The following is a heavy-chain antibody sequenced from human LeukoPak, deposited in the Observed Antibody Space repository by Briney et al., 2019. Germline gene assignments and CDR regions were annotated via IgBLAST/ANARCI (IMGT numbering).Heavy chain of an antibody. V-gene: IGHV3-66*01. J-gene: IGHJ4*02. CDR3: ARDPSPYYSDYGH. CDR1: GVSVSASY. D-gene: IGHD4-11*01. Sequence: GGSLRLSCAASGVSVSASYMSWVRQAPGKGLEWVSIMFSGGGTDYADSVKGRFTISRDTSKNTVYLQLNSLRTEDTAVYYCARDPSPYYSDYGHWGQGTLVIVSS. CDR2: MFSGGGT.